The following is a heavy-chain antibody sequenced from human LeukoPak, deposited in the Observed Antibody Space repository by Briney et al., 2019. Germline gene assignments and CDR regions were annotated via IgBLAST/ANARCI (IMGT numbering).Heavy chain of an antibody. V-gene: IGHV1-24*01. CDR2: FDPEDGET. Sequence: ASVKVSCKVSGYTLTELSMHWVRQAPGKGLEWMGGFDPEDGETIYAQKFQGRVTMTEDTSTDTAYMELSGLRSEDTAVYYCAKGNRGELTGEFDYWGQGTLVTVSS. D-gene: IGHD7-27*01. J-gene: IGHJ4*02. CDR1: GYTLTELS. CDR3: AKGNRGELTGEFDY.